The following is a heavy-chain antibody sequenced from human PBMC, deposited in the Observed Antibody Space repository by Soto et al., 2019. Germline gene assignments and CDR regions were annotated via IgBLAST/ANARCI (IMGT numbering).Heavy chain of an antibody. Sequence: EVQLVESGGGLVKPGGSLRLSCAASGFTFSNAWMSWVRQAPGKGLEWVGRIKSKTDGGTTDYAAPVKGRFTISRDDSKNTLYLQMNSLKTEDTAVYYCTTDPAGYSYGFPFDYWGQGTLVTVSS. CDR2: IKSKTDGGTT. D-gene: IGHD5-18*01. J-gene: IGHJ4*02. CDR3: TTDPAGYSYGFPFDY. CDR1: GFTFSNAW. V-gene: IGHV3-15*01.